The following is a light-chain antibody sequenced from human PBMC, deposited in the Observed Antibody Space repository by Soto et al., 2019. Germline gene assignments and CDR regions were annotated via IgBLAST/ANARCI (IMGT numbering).Light chain of an antibody. V-gene: IGKV3-11*01. CDR3: QQRINWPLT. CDR1: QSVSSY. CDR2: DAV. J-gene: IGKJ4*01. Sequence: ETVLTQSPATLSLSPGERATLSCRASQSVSSYLAWYQQKPGQAPRLLIYDAVNRATGIPARFSGSGSGTDFTLTIGGLEPEDSGVYYCQQRINWPLTFGGGTRVEIK.